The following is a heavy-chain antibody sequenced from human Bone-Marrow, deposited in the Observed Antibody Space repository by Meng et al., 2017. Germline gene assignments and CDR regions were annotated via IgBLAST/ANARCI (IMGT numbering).Heavy chain of an antibody. Sequence: QVQLVQSGGWVKKPGAAVKVSCKASGYTFTGYNMHWVRQAPGQGLEWMGRINPNSGGTNYAQKFQGRVTMTRDTSISTAYMELSRLRSDDTAVYYCASLAIFGVVIRDYWGQGTLVTVSS. CDR1: GYTFTGYN. V-gene: IGHV1-2*06. D-gene: IGHD3-3*01. J-gene: IGHJ4*02. CDR3: ASLAIFGVVIRDY. CDR2: INPNSGGT.